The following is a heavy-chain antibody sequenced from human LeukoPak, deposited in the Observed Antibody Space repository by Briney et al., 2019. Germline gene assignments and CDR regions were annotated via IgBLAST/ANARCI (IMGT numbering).Heavy chain of an antibody. CDR3: AKANYYDRYSFDY. D-gene: IGHD3-22*01. V-gene: IGHV3-23*01. CDR2: ISVSGGST. CDR1: GFTFSTYA. Sequence: PGGSLRLSCATSGFTFSTYAMNWVRQAPGKGLEWVSVISVSGGSTYYADSVKGRFTISRDNSKSTLYLQMNSLRAEDTAVYYCAKANYYDRYSFDYWGQGTLVTVSS. J-gene: IGHJ4*02.